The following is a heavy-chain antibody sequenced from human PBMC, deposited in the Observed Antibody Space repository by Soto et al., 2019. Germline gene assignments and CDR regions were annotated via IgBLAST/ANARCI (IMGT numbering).Heavy chain of an antibody. V-gene: IGHV3-9*01. CDR3: AKELYCSSTSCYSRPHDAFDI. CDR1: GFTFDDYA. Sequence: EVQLVESGGGLVQPGRSLGLSCAASGFTFDDYAMHWVRQAPGKGLEWVSGISWNSGSIGYADSVKGRFTISRDNAKNSLYLQMNSLRAEDTALYYCAKELYCSSTSCYSRPHDAFDIWGQGTMVTVSS. CDR2: ISWNSGSI. D-gene: IGHD2-2*02. J-gene: IGHJ3*02.